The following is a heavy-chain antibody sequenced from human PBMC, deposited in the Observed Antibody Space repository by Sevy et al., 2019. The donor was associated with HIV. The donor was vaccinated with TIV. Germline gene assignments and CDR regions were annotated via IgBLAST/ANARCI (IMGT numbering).Heavy chain of an antibody. J-gene: IGHJ4*02. CDR3: ARDVRGEGIRPGNLDY. D-gene: IGHD3-10*02. V-gene: IGHV3-33*01. Sequence: GGSLRLSCAAFGFTFSNYGMQWVRQAPGKGLEWVAVIWNDGSNKYYADSVKGRFTTSRDNSSNTLYLQMNSLRAEDTAVYYCARDVRGEGIRPGNLDYWGLGTLVTVSS. CDR2: IWNDGSNK. CDR1: GFTFSNYG.